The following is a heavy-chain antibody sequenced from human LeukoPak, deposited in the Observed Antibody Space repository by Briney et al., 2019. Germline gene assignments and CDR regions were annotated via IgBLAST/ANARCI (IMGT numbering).Heavy chain of an antibody. CDR3: AGYYDILTGYYYFDY. D-gene: IGHD3-9*01. Sequence: GGSLRLSCAASGFTFSSYAMSWVRQAPGKGLEWVSAISGSGGSTYYADSVKGRFTISRDNSKNTLYLQMSSLRAEDTAVYYCAGYYDILTGYYYFDYWGQGTLVTVSS. CDR2: ISGSGGST. J-gene: IGHJ4*02. V-gene: IGHV3-23*01. CDR1: GFTFSSYA.